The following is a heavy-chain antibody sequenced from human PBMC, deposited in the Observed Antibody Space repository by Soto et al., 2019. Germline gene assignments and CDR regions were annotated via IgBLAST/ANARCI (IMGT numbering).Heavy chain of an antibody. D-gene: IGHD5-12*01. CDR3: AREATKRGYSGYDFDY. V-gene: IGHV3-33*01. CDR2: IWYDGSNK. Sequence: PGGSLRLSCAASGFTFSSYGMHWVRQAPGKGLEWVAVIWYDGSNKYYADSVKGRFTISRDNSKNTLYLQMNSLRAEDTAVYYCAREATKRGYSGYDFDYRGQGTLVTVSS. CDR1: GFTFSSYG. J-gene: IGHJ4*02.